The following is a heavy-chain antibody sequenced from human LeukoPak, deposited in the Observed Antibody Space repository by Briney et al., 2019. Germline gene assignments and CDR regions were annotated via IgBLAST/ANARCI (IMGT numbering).Heavy chain of an antibody. CDR2: IHYSEST. Sequence: PSETLSLTCTVSGGSIRSYYWGWIRQPPGKGLEWIGYIHYSESTKYNPSLKSRVTMSVDTSKNQFSLQLSSVTAADTAVYYCASRSGSFSDALDIWGQGTLVTVSS. CDR3: ASRSGSFSDALDI. J-gene: IGHJ3*02. D-gene: IGHD3-10*01. V-gene: IGHV4-59*08. CDR1: GGSIRSYY.